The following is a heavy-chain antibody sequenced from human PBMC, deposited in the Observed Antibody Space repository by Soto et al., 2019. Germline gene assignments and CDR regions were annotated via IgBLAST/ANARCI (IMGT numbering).Heavy chain of an antibody. CDR1: GGTFSSYV. J-gene: IGHJ4*02. CDR2: IIPIFGTA. CDR3: ARVEVDFWSGPPLY. Sequence: SVKVSCKASGGTFSSYVISWVRQAPGQGLEWMGGIIPIFGTANYVQKFQGRVTITADESTSTAYMELSSLRSEDTAVYYCARVEVDFWSGPPLYWGQGTLVTVSS. V-gene: IGHV1-69*13. D-gene: IGHD3-3*01.